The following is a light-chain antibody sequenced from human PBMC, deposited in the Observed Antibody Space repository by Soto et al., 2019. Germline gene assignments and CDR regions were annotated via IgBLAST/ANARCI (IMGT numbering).Light chain of an antibody. Sequence: IVLTQSPGTLSLSPGERVTLSCRASRSVTTRLAWYQRKPGQAPRLLMSGASSRASGVPVRFSGSGSGTDFTLTISRLEPEDFALYYCQQYGGSPITFGLGTRLEIK. J-gene: IGKJ5*01. CDR3: QQYGGSPIT. CDR2: GAS. CDR1: RSVTTR. V-gene: IGKV3-20*01.